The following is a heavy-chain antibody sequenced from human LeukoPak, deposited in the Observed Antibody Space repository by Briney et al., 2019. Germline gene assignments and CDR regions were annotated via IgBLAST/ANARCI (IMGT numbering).Heavy chain of an antibody. CDR1: GFTFSSYEM. D-gene: IGHD2-15*01. V-gene: IGHV4-30-4*08. J-gene: IGHJ4*02. Sequence: LRLSCAASGFTFSSYEMTWVRQPPGKGLEWIGYIYYSGSTYYNPSLKSRVTISVDTSKNQFSLKLSSVTAADTAVYYCARDQGYCSGGSCFYYWGQGTLVTVSS. CDR2: IYYSGST. CDR3: ARDQGYCSGGSCFYY.